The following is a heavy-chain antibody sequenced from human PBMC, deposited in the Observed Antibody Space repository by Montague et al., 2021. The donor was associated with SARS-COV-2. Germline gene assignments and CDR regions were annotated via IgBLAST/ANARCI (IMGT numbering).Heavy chain of an antibody. Sequence: TLSLTRTLSGASITSKTHHWDWFRQPAGKGLECIGRLLTSGATNFXPSLESRLTISRDTSKNEFYLKLSSVTAADTAVYYCARDSPHFDFWRGHYGDKYYMDIWGKGTTVTVS. J-gene: IGHJ6*03. V-gene: IGHV4-61*02. CDR1: GASITSKTHH. CDR2: LLTSGAT. D-gene: IGHD3-3*01. CDR3: ARDSPHFDFWRGHYGDKYYMDI.